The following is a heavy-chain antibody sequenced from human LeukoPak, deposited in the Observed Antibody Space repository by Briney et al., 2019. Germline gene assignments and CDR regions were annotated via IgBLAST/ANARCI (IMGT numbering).Heavy chain of an antibody. CDR1: GGCISTFY. CDR2: IFYTGST. CDR3: ARQNYDIRAYRYYGVDV. J-gene: IGHJ6*02. D-gene: IGHD3-22*01. V-gene: IGHV4-59*08. Sequence: SETPSLTCTVSGGCISTFYWSWIRQSPGKGLEWIGYIFYTGSTDYNPSLKSRVTISVDTSKNQFSLKLSSVTAADTAVYYCARQNYDIRAYRYYGVDVWGQGTTVTVSS.